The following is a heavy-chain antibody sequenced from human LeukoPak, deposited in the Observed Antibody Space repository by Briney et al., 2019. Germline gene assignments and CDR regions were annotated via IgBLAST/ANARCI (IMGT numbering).Heavy chain of an antibody. D-gene: IGHD1-26*01. Sequence: PGRSLRLSCAASGLIFRAYAMQWVRQAPGKGPGWVGVISYDGRITYYGESVKGRFTISRDNSNSTLYLQMTSLRVEDTAVYYCARDSGDVGAGFDNWGQGILVTVSS. CDR3: ARDSGDVGAGFDN. CDR2: ISYDGRIT. J-gene: IGHJ4*02. CDR1: GLIFRAYA. V-gene: IGHV3-30*04.